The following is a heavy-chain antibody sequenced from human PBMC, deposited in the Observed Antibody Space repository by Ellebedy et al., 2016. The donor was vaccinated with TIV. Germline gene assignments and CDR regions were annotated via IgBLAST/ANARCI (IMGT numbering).Heavy chain of an antibody. V-gene: IGHV4-59*01. D-gene: IGHD6-19*01. CDR2: IYYSGST. CDR1: GGSMSSYY. CDR3: ASLYSSGWYSLDY. Sequence: SETLSLXCNVSGGSMSSYYWNWIRRPPGKGLEWIGYIYYSGSTNYNPSLKSRVTISVDTSKNQFSLKLSSVTAADTAVYYCASLYSSGWYSLDYWGQGTLVTVSS. J-gene: IGHJ4*02.